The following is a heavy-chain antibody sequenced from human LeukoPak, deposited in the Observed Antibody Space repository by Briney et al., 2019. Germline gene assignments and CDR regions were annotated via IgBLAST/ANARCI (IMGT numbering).Heavy chain of an antibody. D-gene: IGHD5-18*01. CDR2: IYYSGRT. J-gene: IGHJ4*02. Sequence: SETLSLTCTVSGGSISSSSYYWGWIRQPPGKGLEWIGYIYYSGRTNYNPSLKCRVTISVDTSKNQFSLTLSSVTAADTAVYYCARGQKYRNGYTVTELGSGYFDYWGQGTLVTVSS. CDR1: GGSISSSSYY. V-gene: IGHV4-61*05. CDR3: ARGQKYRNGYTVTELGSGYFDY.